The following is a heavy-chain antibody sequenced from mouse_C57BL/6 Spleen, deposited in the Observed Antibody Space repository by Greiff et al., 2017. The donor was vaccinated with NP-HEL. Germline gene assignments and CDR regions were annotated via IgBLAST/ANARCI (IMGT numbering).Heavy chain of an antibody. D-gene: IGHD2-1*01. CDR2: IYPGDGDT. CDR1: GYAFSSSW. CDR3: AKGGGNYPFGV. Sequence: VKLQESGPELVKPGASVKISCKASGYAFSSSWMNWVKQRPGKGLEWIGRIYPGDGDTNYNGKFKGKATLTADKSSSTAYMQLSSLTSEDSAVYFCAKGGGNYPFGVWGTGTTVTVSS. V-gene: IGHV1-82*01. J-gene: IGHJ1*03.